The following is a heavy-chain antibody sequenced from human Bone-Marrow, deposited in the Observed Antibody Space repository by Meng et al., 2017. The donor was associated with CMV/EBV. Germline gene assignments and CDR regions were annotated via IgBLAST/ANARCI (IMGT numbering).Heavy chain of an antibody. CDR3: ARSRRYCSSTSCRICDAFDI. V-gene: IGHV4-39*07. CDR2: IYYSGST. CDR1: GGSISSSSYY. D-gene: IGHD2-2*01. Sequence: GSLRLSCTVSGGSISSSSYYWGWIRQPPGKGLEWIGSIYYSGSTYYNPSLKSRVTISVDTSKNQFSLKLSSVTAADTAVYYCARSRRYCSSTSCRICDAFDIWGQGTMVTV. J-gene: IGHJ3*02.